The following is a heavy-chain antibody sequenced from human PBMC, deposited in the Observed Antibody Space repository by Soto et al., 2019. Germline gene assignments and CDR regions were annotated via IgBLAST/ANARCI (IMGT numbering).Heavy chain of an antibody. CDR2: IYYSGST. Sequence: CKGLEGIGSIYYSGSTDYNPSLQSRVTISVATSKTQLSLKLSSVTAADTAVYFCFFFFQAEDGIRDL. D-gene: IGHD2-21*01. J-gene: IGHJ2*01. V-gene: IGHV4-38-2*01. CDR3: FFFFQAEDGIRDL.